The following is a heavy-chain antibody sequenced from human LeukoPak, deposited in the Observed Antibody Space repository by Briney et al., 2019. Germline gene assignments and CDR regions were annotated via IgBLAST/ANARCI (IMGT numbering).Heavy chain of an antibody. J-gene: IGHJ4*02. CDR2: VLTSGTT. V-gene: IGHV4-4*07. CDR1: NGAINSYQ. CDR3: ARGEGY. Sequence: SETLSLTCTVSNGAINSYQWSWIRQPAGKGLEWIGRVLTSGTTNYNPSLKSRVTISVDTSMNQFSLKLSSVTAADTAVYYCARGEGYWGQGTLVTVSS. D-gene: IGHD1-26*01.